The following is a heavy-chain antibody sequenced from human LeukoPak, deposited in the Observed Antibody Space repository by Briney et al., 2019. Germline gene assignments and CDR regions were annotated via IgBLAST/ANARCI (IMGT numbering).Heavy chain of an antibody. CDR3: ANPSGSSVAVSFDY. V-gene: IGHV3-23*01. CDR1: GFTLSSYW. D-gene: IGHD6-19*01. Sequence: AGSLRLSCAASGFTLSSYWMSWVRQAPGKGLEWVSAISGSGGSTYYADSVKGRFTISRDNSKNTLYLQMNSLRAEDTAVYYCANPSGSSVAVSFDYWGQGTLVTVSS. J-gene: IGHJ4*02. CDR2: ISGSGGST.